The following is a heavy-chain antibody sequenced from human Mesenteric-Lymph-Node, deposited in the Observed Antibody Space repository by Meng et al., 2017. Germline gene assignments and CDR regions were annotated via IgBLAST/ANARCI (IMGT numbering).Heavy chain of an antibody. D-gene: IGHD6-13*01. J-gene: IGHJ5*02. V-gene: IGHV1-8*01. CDR2: MNPNSGNT. Sequence: VERGQSGGEVKKPGASVKVSCKASGYTFTSYDINWVRQATGQGLEWMGWMNPNSGNTGYAQKFQGRVTMTRNTSISTAYMELSSLRSEDTAVYYCARRSSSWYEWFDPWGQGTLVTVSS. CDR1: GYTFTSYD. CDR3: ARRSSSWYEWFDP.